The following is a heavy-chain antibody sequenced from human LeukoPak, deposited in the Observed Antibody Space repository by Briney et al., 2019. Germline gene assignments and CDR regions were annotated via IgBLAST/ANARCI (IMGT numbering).Heavy chain of an antibody. CDR2: IFTSGST. J-gene: IGHJ5*02. Sequence: PSETLSLTCTVSGDSISTYYWSWIRQPAGKGLEWIGRIFTSGSTNYNPSLKSRVTMSLDTSKNQFSLKLSSVTAADTAVYYCARKALPRHCFDPWGQGALVTVSS. V-gene: IGHV4-4*07. CDR1: GDSISTYY. CDR3: ARKALPRHCFDP.